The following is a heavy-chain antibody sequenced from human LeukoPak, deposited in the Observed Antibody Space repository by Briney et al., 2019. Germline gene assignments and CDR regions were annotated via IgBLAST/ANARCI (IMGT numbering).Heavy chain of an antibody. Sequence: PSETLSLTCAVYGGSFSGYYWSWIRQPPGKGLEWIGSIYYSGSTYYDPSLKSRVTISVDTSKNQFSLKLSSVTAADTAVYYCAVGLGYCSSTSCIAEYFQHWGQGTLVTVSS. D-gene: IGHD2-2*01. CDR1: GGSFSGYY. CDR3: AVGLGYCSSTSCIAEYFQH. J-gene: IGHJ1*01. V-gene: IGHV4-34*01. CDR2: IYYSGST.